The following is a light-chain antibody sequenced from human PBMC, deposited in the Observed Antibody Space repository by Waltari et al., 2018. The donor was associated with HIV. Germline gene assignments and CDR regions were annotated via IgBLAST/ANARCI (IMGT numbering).Light chain of an antibody. Sequence: QSVLTQPPSASGTPGQRVTISCSGSRSTIGSKYVSWFQQVPGTAPKLLIYRNDQRPSGVPDRFSGSKSGTSASLAISGLRSEDEADYYCAVWDDSLSGWVFGGGTKLTVL. J-gene: IGLJ3*02. V-gene: IGLV1-47*01. CDR3: AVWDDSLSGWV. CDR2: RND. CDR1: RSTIGSKY.